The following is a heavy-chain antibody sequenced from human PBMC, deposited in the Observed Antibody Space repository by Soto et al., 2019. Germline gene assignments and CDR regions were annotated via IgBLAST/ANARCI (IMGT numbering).Heavy chain of an antibody. Sequence: SETLSLTCTVSGGSISSSSYYWGWIRQPPGKGLEWIGSIYYSGSTYYNPSLKSRVTISVDTSKNQFSLKLSSVTAADTAVYYCARCPFTYSSSWYYFDYWGQGTLVTVSS. D-gene: IGHD6-13*01. CDR3: ARCPFTYSSSWYYFDY. J-gene: IGHJ4*02. CDR1: GGSISSSSYY. V-gene: IGHV4-39*01. CDR2: IYYSGST.